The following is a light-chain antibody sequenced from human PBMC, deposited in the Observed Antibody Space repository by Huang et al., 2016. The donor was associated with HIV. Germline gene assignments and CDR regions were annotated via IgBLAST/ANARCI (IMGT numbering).Light chain of an antibody. CDR2: AAS. CDR1: QTVDMY. J-gene: IGKJ2*01. CDR3: QQTYNVPRT. Sequence: DIQMTRSPSSLSASIGDRVTMSCRASQTVDMYLNWYQQTPGRAPKLLIYAASNLQSDVPSRFSGTGSGTNFTLTISSLQPEDFVIYFCQQTYNVPRTFGQGTALEIK. V-gene: IGKV1-39*01.